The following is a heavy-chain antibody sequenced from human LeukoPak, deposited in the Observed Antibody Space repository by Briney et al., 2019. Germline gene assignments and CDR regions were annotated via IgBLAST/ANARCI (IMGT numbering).Heavy chain of an antibody. J-gene: IGHJ4*02. CDR1: GFTFSSYW. D-gene: IGHD2-15*01. CDR3: ARIETLPNFDY. CDR2: IKQDGSEK. V-gene: IGHV3-7*01. Sequence: GGSLRLSCAASGFTFSSYWMGGVAQAQGKGRRWVANIKQDGSEKYYVDSVTGRFTISRDNAKNSLYLQMNSPRAEDTAVYYCARIETLPNFDYWGQGTLVTVSS.